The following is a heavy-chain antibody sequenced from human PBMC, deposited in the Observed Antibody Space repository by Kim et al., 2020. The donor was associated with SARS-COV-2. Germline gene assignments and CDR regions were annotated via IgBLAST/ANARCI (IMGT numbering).Heavy chain of an antibody. D-gene: IGHD1-26*01. J-gene: IGHJ4*02. V-gene: IGHV4-59*08. CDR3: ARHKSSGSYYFDY. Sequence: YNPSLKNRVTISVDTSKNQFSLKLSSVTAADTAVYYGARHKSSGSYYFDYWGQGTLVTVSS.